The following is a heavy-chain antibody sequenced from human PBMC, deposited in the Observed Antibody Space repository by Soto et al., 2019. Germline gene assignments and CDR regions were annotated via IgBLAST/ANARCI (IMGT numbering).Heavy chain of an antibody. CDR3: ALPGLELRFEGYFDY. V-gene: IGHV1-69*01. D-gene: IGHD1-7*01. J-gene: IGHJ4*02. Sequence: QVQLVQSGAEVKKPGSSVKVSCKASGGTFSSYAISWVRQAPGQGLEWMGGIIPIFGTANYAQKFQGRVTITADESTSTAYMELGSLRSEDTAVYYCALPGLELRFEGYFDYWGQGTLVTVSS. CDR1: GGTFSSYA. CDR2: IIPIFGTA.